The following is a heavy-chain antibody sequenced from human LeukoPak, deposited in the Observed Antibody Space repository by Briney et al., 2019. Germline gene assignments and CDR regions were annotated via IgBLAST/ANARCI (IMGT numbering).Heavy chain of an antibody. V-gene: IGHV3-7*01. D-gene: IGHD1-26*01. J-gene: IGHJ4*02. CDR1: GFIFSSHW. CDR2: INLDGNDK. Sequence: VGSLRLSCAASGFIFSSHWMSWVRQAPGKGLEWVANINLDGNDKNYVDSVKGRFTISRDNAKNSLYLQMNSLRAEDTAMYYCVRSGSYFSKWGQGTLVTVSS. CDR3: VRSGSYFSK.